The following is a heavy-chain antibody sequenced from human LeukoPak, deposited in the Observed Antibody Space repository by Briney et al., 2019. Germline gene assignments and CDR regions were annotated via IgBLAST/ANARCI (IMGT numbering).Heavy chain of an antibody. Sequence: SETLSLTCTVSGGSISNYYWSWIRQPPGKGLEWIGYIYNSGHTNYNPSLKSRVTISEDTSTNQLSLKLSSVTAADTAVYYCARAAVTTSRYFQHWGQGTLVTVSS. D-gene: IGHD4-17*01. CDR2: IYNSGHT. CDR1: GGSISNYY. J-gene: IGHJ1*01. V-gene: IGHV4-59*01. CDR3: ARAAVTTSRYFQH.